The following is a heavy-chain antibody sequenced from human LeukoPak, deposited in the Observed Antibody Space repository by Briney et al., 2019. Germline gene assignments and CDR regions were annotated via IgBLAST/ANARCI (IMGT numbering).Heavy chain of an antibody. J-gene: IGHJ5*02. D-gene: IGHD3-10*01. CDR2: IYYSGST. V-gene: IGHV4-59*08. Sequence: PSETLSLTCTVSGGSISSYYWSWIRQPPGKGLEWIGYIYYSGSTNYNPSLTSRVTISVDTSKNQFSLKLSSVTAADTAVYYCARHILLWFGELSPNWFDPWGQGTLVTVSS. CDR1: GGSISSYY. CDR3: ARHILLWFGELSPNWFDP.